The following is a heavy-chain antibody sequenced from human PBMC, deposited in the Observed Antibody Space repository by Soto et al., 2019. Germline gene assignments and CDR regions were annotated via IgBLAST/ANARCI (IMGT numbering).Heavy chain of an antibody. Sequence: QVQLQESGPGLVKLSQTLSLTCTVSGGSISSSDXXWRWIRQHPGKGLEWIGYIYYSGSTYYNPSLTSRVTISVDTSKNQFSLKLXSXTAADTAVYYCARWWSGSRQGFDPWGQGTLVTVSS. D-gene: IGHD3-3*01. J-gene: IGHJ5*02. CDR3: ARWWSGSRQGFDP. V-gene: IGHV4-31*03. CDR2: IYYSGST. CDR1: GGSISSSDXX.